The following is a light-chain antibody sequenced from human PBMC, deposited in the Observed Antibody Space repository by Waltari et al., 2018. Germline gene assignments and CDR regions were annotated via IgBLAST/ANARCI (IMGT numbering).Light chain of an antibody. CDR2: DVS. J-gene: IGLJ3*02. V-gene: IGLV2-11*01. CDR3: CSYAGSYFGV. CDR1: SSDVGGYNY. Sequence: QSALTQPRSVSGSPGPSVTISCTGTSSDVGGYNYVSWYQQHPGKAPKLMIYDVSKRPSGVPDRFSGSKSGNTASLTISGLQAEDEADYYCCSYAGSYFGVFGGGTKLTVL.